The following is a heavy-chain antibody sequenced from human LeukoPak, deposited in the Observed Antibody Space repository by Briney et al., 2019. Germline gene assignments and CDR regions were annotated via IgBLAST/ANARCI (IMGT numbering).Heavy chain of an antibody. V-gene: IGHV3-48*03. CDR3: ARQQLQLWYD. D-gene: IGHD5-18*01. Sequence: GGSLRLSCAASGFTFSSYEMNWVRQAPGKGLEWVSYISSSAGTTYYAASVKGRFTISRDNAKNSLNLQMNSLRAEDTAVYYCARQQLQLWYDWGQGTLVTVSS. CDR2: ISSSAGTT. CDR1: GFTFSSYE. J-gene: IGHJ4*02.